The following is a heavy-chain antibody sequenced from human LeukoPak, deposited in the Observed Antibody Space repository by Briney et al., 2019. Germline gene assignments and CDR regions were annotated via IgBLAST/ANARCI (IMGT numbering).Heavy chain of an antibody. CDR3: VREMPTTETFDY. V-gene: IGHV3-30-3*01. D-gene: IGHD5-24*01. CDR2: ISYDGSNK. CDR1: GFTFSSSA. J-gene: IGHJ4*02. Sequence: GGSLRLSCAASGFTFSSSAMHWVRQAPGKGLEWVAVISYDGSNKYYADSVKGRFTISRDNSKNTLYLQMNSLRAEDTAVYYCVREMPTTETFDYWGQGALVTVSS.